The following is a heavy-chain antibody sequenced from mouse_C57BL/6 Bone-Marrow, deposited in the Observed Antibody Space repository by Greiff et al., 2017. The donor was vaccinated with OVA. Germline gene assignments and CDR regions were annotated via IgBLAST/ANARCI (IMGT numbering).Heavy chain of an antibody. CDR3: ARPPPYGSTSLAY. CDR1: GYTFTSYW. CDR2: IDPSDSYT. Sequence: VQLQQSGAELVMPGASVKLSCKASGYTFTSYWMHWVKQRPGQGLEWIGEIDPSDSYTNYNQKFKGKSTLTVDKSSSTAYMQLSSLTSEDSAVYYCARPPPYGSTSLAYWGQGTSVTVSS. D-gene: IGHD1-1*01. V-gene: IGHV1-69*01. J-gene: IGHJ4*01.